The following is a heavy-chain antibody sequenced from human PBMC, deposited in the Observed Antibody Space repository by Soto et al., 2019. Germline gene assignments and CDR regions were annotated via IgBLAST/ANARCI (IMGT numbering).Heavy chain of an antibody. J-gene: IGHJ6*01. CDR1: RGSIYTYY. D-gene: IGHD2-2*01. V-gene: IGHV4-59*01. CDR2: ISHGGST. CDR3: AGYCRSSICPEDHHFALEV. Sequence: PSETLGVRCNVSRGSIYTYYWNWIRQSTGKGLELIGYISHGGSTNYNPSLKSRVTISVETSRKQVSLKLSSVSAPDTARYFCAGYCRSSICPEDHHFALEVWGQGTTVTVSS.